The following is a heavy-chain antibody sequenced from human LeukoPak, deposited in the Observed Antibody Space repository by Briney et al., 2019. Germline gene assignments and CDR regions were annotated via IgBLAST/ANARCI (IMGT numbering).Heavy chain of an antibody. CDR3: ARYLGYCYSGACYFTY. V-gene: IGHV3-23*01. CDR1: GFTFSSYA. D-gene: IGHD5-12*01. CDR2: ISGSGDST. Sequence: GGSLRLSCAASGFTFSSYAMSWVRQAPGKGLEWVSAISGSGDSTYYADSVKGRFTISRDNSKNILFLQVDSLRAEDTALYYCARYLGYCYSGACYFTYWGQGTLVTVSS. J-gene: IGHJ4*02.